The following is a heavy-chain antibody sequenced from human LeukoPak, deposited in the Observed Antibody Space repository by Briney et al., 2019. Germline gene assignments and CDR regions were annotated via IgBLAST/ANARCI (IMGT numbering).Heavy chain of an antibody. J-gene: IGHJ4*02. D-gene: IGHD3-9*01. CDR1: GYTFTSYY. Sequence: ASVKVSCKASGYTFTSYYMHWVRQAPGQGLEWMGIINPSGGSTSYAQKFQGRVTMTRDTSTSTVYMELRSLRSDDTAVYYCAREALNYDILTGYHWGPYFFDYWGQGTLVTVSS. V-gene: IGHV1-46*01. CDR2: INPSGGST. CDR3: AREALNYDILTGYHWGPYFFDY.